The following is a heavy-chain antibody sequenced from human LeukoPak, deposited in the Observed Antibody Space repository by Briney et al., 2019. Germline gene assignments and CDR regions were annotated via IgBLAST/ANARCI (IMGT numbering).Heavy chain of an antibody. Sequence: ASVKVSCKTSGGTFNNSAISWVRRAPGQGLEWLGGIMPLFGTAGYAQKFQGRVAITKDESTRTVYLELTSLTSDDTAVYYCARDVHGDYGSGWFDPWGQGTLVSVSS. CDR1: GGTFNNSA. V-gene: IGHV1-69*05. CDR2: IMPLFGTA. CDR3: ARDVHGDYGSGWFDP. J-gene: IGHJ5*02. D-gene: IGHD4-17*01.